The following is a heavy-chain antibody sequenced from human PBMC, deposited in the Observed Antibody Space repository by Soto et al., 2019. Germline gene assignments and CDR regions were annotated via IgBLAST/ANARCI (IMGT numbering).Heavy chain of an antibody. D-gene: IGHD6-6*01. CDR1: GFTFSSYA. CDR3: ARELPWGLPVAHRSIAAPPPGYFDY. CDR2: ISYDGSNK. Sequence: GGSLRLSCAASGFTFSSYAMHWVRQAPGKGLEWVAVISYDGSNKYYADSVKGRFTISRDNSKNTLYLQMNSLRAEDTAVYYCARELPWGLPVAHRSIAAPPPGYFDYWGKGTLVTVSS. J-gene: IGHJ4*02. V-gene: IGHV3-30-3*01.